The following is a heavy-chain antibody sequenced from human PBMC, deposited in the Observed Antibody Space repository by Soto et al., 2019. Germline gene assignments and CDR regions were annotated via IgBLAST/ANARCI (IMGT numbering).Heavy chain of an antibody. J-gene: IGHJ6*02. D-gene: IGHD3-10*01. V-gene: IGHV3-53*02. CDR3: ARDRGVSPPNYYYYGMDV. CDR2: IYSGGST. Sequence: EVQLVETGGGLIPPGGSLRLSCAASGFTVSSNYMSWVRQAPGKGLEWVSVIYSGGSTYYADSVKGRFTISRDNSKNTLYLQMNSLRAEDTAVYYCARDRGVSPPNYYYYGMDVWGQGTTVTVSS. CDR1: GFTVSSNY.